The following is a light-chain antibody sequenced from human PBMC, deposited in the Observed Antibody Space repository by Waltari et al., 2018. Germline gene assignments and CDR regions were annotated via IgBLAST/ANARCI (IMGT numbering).Light chain of an antibody. J-gene: IGLJ3*02. CDR1: STDFGANKY. Sequence: QPALTQPASVSGSPGQSITISCSGSSTDFGANKYVSWYQQHPGRAPKVVIYDFTKRPSGTSDRFSGSKSDSAASLTISGLQPEDEADYYCSSRTTSITWVFGGGTKLTVL. CDR3: SSRTTSITWV. V-gene: IGLV2-14*03. CDR2: DFT.